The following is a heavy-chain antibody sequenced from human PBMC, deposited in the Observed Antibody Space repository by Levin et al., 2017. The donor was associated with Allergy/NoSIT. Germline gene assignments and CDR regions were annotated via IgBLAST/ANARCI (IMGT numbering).Heavy chain of an antibody. Sequence: PGGSLRLSCAASGFIFSNYAMNWVRQVPGKGLEWVAFIGSAGTIYYADPVKGRFTISRDNSKNTVYLQMTSLRAEDTAVYHCAKKGKSTPGPYWVDPWGQGTLVTVSS. D-gene: IGHD2-8*02. CDR3: AKKGKSTPGPYWVDP. V-gene: IGHV3-23*01. CDR1: GFIFSNYA. CDR2: FIGSAGTI. J-gene: IGHJ5*02.